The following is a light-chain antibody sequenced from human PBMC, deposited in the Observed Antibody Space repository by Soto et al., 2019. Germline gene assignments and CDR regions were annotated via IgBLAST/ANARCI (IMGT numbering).Light chain of an antibody. CDR3: QQYNDYSAWT. Sequence: DIPMTQSPSALSASVGDRVAITWLASQTISDSLAWYQQKSVKAPTLLIYEASILQNGVPSRFSGTESGTEFTLTISSLRPDDFATYYCQQYNDYSAWTFGQGTKVDIK. V-gene: IGKV1-5*03. CDR2: EAS. CDR1: QTISDS. J-gene: IGKJ1*01.